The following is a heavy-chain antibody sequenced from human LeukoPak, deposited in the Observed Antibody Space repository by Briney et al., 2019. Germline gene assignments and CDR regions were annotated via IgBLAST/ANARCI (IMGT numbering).Heavy chain of an antibody. Sequence: GGSLRLSCAASGFTFSSYSMNWVRQAPGKGLEWVSSISSSSSYIYYADSVKGRFTISRDNAKNSLYLQMNSLRAEDTAVYYCARVLLEQQPVPFDYWGQGTLVTVSS. CDR3: ARVLLEQQPVPFDY. CDR2: ISSSSSYI. V-gene: IGHV3-21*01. CDR1: GFTFSSYS. D-gene: IGHD6-6*01. J-gene: IGHJ4*02.